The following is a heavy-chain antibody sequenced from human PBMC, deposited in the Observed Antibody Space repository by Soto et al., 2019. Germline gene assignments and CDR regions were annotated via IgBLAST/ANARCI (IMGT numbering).Heavy chain of an antibody. CDR1: GFTFSSYW. Sequence: GSLRLSCAASGFTFSSYWMSWVRQAPGQGLEWVANIKQDGSEKYYVDSVKGRFTISRDNAKNPLYLQMNSLRAEDTAVYYCARTVYDFWSGYQAYFDYWGQGTLVTVSS. D-gene: IGHD3-3*01. J-gene: IGHJ4*02. V-gene: IGHV3-7*05. CDR2: IKQDGSEK. CDR3: ARTVYDFWSGYQAYFDY.